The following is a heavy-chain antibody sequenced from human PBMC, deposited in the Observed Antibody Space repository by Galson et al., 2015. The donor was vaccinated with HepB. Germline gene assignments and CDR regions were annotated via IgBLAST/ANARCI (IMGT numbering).Heavy chain of an antibody. D-gene: IGHD6-25*01. CDR2: IYWNDDK. V-gene: IGHV2-5*01. CDR3: AQRRIAATAFDM. CDR1: VFSLTTRAVA. J-gene: IGHJ3*02. Sequence: PALVKPTQPLTLTCTFSVFSLTTRAVALGWIRQPPGKALEWLALIYWNDDKRYSPSLKSRLTITKDTSKKQVVLTMTNMDPVDTATYFCAQRRIAATAFDMWGQGTMVTVSS.